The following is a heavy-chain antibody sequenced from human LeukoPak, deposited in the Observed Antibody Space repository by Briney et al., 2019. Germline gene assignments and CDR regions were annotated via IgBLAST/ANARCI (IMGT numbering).Heavy chain of an antibody. V-gene: IGHV1-2*02. J-gene: IGHJ5*02. CDR1: GYSFTGYW. Sequence: GASVKVSCKTSGYSFTGYWIHWVRQAPGQGFEWLGWINPNSGGTNYAQKFRDSVSMTRDTSINTVYMELSSLRLDDTAVYYCARGVAAGGRRLDPWGQGTLITVSS. D-gene: IGHD2-15*01. CDR3: ARGVAAGGRRLDP. CDR2: INPNSGGT.